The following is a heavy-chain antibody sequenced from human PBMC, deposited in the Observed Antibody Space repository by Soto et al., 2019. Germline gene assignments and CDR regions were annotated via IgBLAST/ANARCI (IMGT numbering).Heavy chain of an antibody. Sequence: GGSLRLSCAASGFTFSSYAMSWVRQAPGKGLEWVSAISGSGGSTYYADSVKGRFTISRDNSKNTLYLQMNSLRAEDTAVYYCAKAHIVVVVAATYYFDYWGQGTLVTVSS. CDR3: AKAHIVVVVAATYYFDY. CDR1: GFTFSSYA. D-gene: IGHD2-15*01. CDR2: ISGSGGST. V-gene: IGHV3-23*01. J-gene: IGHJ4*02.